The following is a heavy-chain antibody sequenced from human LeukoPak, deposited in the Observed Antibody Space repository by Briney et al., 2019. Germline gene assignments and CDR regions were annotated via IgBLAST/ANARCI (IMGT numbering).Heavy chain of an antibody. V-gene: IGHV1-69*01. D-gene: IGHD2-15*01. Sequence: GASVKVSCKASGGSLSSFALNWVRQNPGQGLEWMGGIISIFGSTNYAQKFQVRVTITADESTNTAYMELNSLRSEDTGVYYCARVMVVAGNGGYFLGWGQGTLVTVSS. CDR2: IISIFGST. CDR1: GGSLSSFA. CDR3: ARVMVVAGNGGYFLG. J-gene: IGHJ1*01.